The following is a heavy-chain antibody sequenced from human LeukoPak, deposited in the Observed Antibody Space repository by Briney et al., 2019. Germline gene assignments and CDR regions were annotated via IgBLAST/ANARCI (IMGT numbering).Heavy chain of an antibody. CDR3: ARVSGTYDAFDI. V-gene: IGHV4-4*02. Sequence: SETLSLTCAVSGGSISSNNWWGWVRQPPGKGLEWIGEIYHSGSTYYNPSLKSRVTISVDTSKNQFSLKLSSVTAADTAVYYCARVSGTYDAFDIWGQGTMVTVSS. D-gene: IGHD3-3*02. J-gene: IGHJ3*02. CDR1: GGSISSNNW. CDR2: IYHSGST.